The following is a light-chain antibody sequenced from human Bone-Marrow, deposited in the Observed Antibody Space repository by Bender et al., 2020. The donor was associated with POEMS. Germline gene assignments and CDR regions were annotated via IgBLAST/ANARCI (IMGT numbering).Light chain of an antibody. V-gene: IGLV2-11*01. CDR3: CSYAAINTWV. Sequence: QSALTQPRSVSGSPGQSVTISCTGTTSDVGDYDHVSWYQHHPGKAPKLIIYDVTQRPSGVPDRFSASKSGNTASLTISGLQAEDEADYYCCSYAAINTWVFGGGTKLTVL. CDR2: DVT. J-gene: IGLJ3*02. CDR1: TSDVGDYDH.